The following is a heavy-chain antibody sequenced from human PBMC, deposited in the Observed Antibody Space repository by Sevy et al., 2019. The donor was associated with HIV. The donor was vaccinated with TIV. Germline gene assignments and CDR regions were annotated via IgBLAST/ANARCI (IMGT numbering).Heavy chain of an antibody. D-gene: IGHD3-22*01. V-gene: IGHV3-74*01. CDR1: GFIFSDYY. Sequence: GGSLRLSCAGSGFIFSDYYMSWIRQAPGKGLVWVSRINSDGSSTSYADSVKGRFTISRDNAKNTLYLQMNSLRAEDTAVYYCAREGAEYYDSSGYFSNWGQGTLVTVSS. J-gene: IGHJ4*02. CDR3: AREGAEYYDSSGYFSN. CDR2: INSDGSST.